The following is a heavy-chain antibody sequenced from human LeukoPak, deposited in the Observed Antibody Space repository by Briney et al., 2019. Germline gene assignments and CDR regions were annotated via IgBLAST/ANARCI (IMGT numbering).Heavy chain of an antibody. D-gene: IGHD4-17*01. V-gene: IGHV4-30-2*01. J-gene: IGHJ4*02. CDR3: AGNGAYALDF. CDR1: GGSISSGDYY. CDR2: IYHTGST. Sequence: PSQTLSPTCTVSGGSISSGDYYWSWIRQPPGKGLEWLGEIYHTGSTNYNPSLKSRVSISVDNSRNQFSLRLSSVTAADTAVYFCAGNGAYALDFWGQGTLVTVSS.